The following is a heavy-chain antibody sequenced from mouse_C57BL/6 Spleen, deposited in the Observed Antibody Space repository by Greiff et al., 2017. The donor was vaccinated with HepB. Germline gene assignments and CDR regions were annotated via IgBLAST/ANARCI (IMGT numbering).Heavy chain of an antibody. Sequence: VHLVESGPELVKPGASVKISCKASGYAFSSSWMNWVKQRPGKGLEWIGRIYPGDGDTNYNGKFKGKATLTADKSSSTAYMQLSSLTSEDSAVYFCARWDYDAMDYWGQGTSVTVSS. V-gene: IGHV1-82*01. CDR1: GYAFSSSW. J-gene: IGHJ4*01. CDR2: IYPGDGDT. CDR3: ARWDYDAMDY.